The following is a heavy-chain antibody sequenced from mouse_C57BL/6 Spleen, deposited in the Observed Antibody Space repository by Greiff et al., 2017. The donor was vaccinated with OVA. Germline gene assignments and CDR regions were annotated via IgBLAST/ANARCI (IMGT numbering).Heavy chain of an antibody. V-gene: IGHV14-2*01. D-gene: IGHD1-1*01. CDR3: ARHCYGTSYYAMDY. CDR2: IDPEDGET. Sequence: VQLQQSGAELVKPGASVKLSCTASGFNIKDYYMHWVKQRTEQGLEWIGRIDPEDGETKYDPKFQGKATITADTSSNTAYLQLSSLTSEDTAVYYCARHCYGTSYYAMDYWGQGTSVTVSS. CDR1: GFNIKDYY. J-gene: IGHJ4*01.